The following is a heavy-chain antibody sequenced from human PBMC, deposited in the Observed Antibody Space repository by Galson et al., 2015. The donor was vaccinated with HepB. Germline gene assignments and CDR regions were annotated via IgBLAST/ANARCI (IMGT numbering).Heavy chain of an antibody. Sequence: SLRLSCAASGFTFSSYSMNWVRQAPGKGLEWVSYISSSSNTIYYADSVKGRFTISRDNAKNSLYLQMNSLRAEDTAVYYCARQGTVTWGYWGQGTLVTVSS. J-gene: IGHJ4*02. CDR2: ISSSSNTI. CDR1: GFTFSSYS. V-gene: IGHV3-48*01. CDR3: ARQGTVTWGY. D-gene: IGHD4-17*01.